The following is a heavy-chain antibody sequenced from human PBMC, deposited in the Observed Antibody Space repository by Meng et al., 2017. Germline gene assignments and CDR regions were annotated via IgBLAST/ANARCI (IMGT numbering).Heavy chain of an antibody. CDR2: IYYSGST. V-gene: IGHV4-31*03. CDR1: GGSISSGGYY. Sequence: SETLSLTCTVSGGSISSGGYYWSWIRQHPGKGLEWIGYIYYSGSTYYNPSLKSRVTISVDTSKNQFSLRMTSMTAADTAVYYCAGDSRMTWFYLWGQGTLVTVSS. CDR3: AGDSRMTWFYL. J-gene: IGHJ5*02. D-gene: IGHD2-15*01.